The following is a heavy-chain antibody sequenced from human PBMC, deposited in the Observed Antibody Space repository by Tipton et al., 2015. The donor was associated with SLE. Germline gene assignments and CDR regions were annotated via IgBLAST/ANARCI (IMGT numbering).Heavy chain of an antibody. V-gene: IGHV4-4*02. Sequence: TLSLTCAVSGGSISSSNWWSWVRQPPGKGLEWIGEIYHSGSTNYNPSLKRRVTISVDTSKNQFSLKLSSVTAADTAVYYCVSSGYPGYFDYWGQGTLVTVSS. CDR1: GGSISSSNW. CDR3: VSSGYPGYFDY. CDR2: IYHSGST. D-gene: IGHD3-22*01. J-gene: IGHJ4*02.